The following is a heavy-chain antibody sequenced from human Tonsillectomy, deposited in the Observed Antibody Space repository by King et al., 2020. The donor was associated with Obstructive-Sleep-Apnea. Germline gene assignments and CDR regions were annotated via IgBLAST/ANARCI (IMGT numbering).Heavy chain of an antibody. V-gene: IGHV4-59*01. D-gene: IGHD3-22*01. CDR2: IYYSGST. CDR1: GGSISSYY. CDR3: ARGWDLYYDSSGIDY. J-gene: IGHJ4*02. Sequence: LQLQESGPRLVKPSETLSLICTVSGGSISSYYWSWIRQPPGKGLEWIGYIYYSGSTNYNPSLKSRVTISVDTSKNQFSLKLSSVTAADTAVYYCARGWDLYYDSSGIDYWGQGTLVTVSS.